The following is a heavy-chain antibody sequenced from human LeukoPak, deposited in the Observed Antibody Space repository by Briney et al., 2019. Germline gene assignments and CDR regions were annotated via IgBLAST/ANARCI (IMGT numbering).Heavy chain of an antibody. J-gene: IGHJ4*02. D-gene: IGHD3-9*01. CDR3: AKVPGYYDILTGYYPEG. Sequence: GGSLRLSCAASGFTFSSYAMSWVRQAPGKGLEWVSAISGSGGSTYYADSVKGRFTISRDNSKNTLYLQMNSLRAEDTAVYYCAKVPGYYDILTGYYPEGWGQGTLVTVSS. CDR1: GFTFSSYA. V-gene: IGHV3-23*01. CDR2: ISGSGGST.